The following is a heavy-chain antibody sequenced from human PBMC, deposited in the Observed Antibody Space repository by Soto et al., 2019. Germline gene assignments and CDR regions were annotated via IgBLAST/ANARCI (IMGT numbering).Heavy chain of an antibody. D-gene: IGHD2-2*01. J-gene: IGHJ4*02. Sequence: SETLSLTCAVSGGSISSGGYSWSWIRQPPGKGLEWIGYIYHSGSTYYNPSLKSRVTISVDTSKNQFSLKLSSVTAADTAVYYCARRKIQLRYCSSTSCLYYFDYWGQGTLVTVSS. CDR2: IYHSGST. CDR1: GGSISSGGYS. CDR3: ARRKIQLRYCSSTSCLYYFDY. V-gene: IGHV4-30-2*01.